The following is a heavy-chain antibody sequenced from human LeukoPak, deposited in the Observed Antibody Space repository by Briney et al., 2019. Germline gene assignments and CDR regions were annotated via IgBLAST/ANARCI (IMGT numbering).Heavy chain of an antibody. CDR1: GYTFTGYY. J-gene: IGHJ3*02. Sequence: ASVKVSCKASGYTFTGYYMHWVRQAPGQGLEWMGWINPNSGGTNYAQKFRGRVTMTRDTSISTAYMELSRLRSDDTAVYYCAADITMIVVAHGDAFDIWGQGTMVTVSS. CDR3: AADITMIVVAHGDAFDI. V-gene: IGHV1-2*02. D-gene: IGHD3-22*01. CDR2: INPNSGGT.